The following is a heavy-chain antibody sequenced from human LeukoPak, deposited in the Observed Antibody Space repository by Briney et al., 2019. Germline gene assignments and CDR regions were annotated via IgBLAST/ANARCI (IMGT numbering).Heavy chain of an antibody. CDR1: GFTFSSYG. V-gene: IGHV3-30*02. CDR2: IRYDGSNK. J-gene: IGHJ6*03. D-gene: IGHD6-13*01. CDR3: AKIIAAAGYYYYYYMDI. Sequence: GGSLRLSCAASGFTFSSYGMHWVRQAPGKGLEWVAFIRYDGSNKYCADSVKGRFTISRDNSKNTLYLQMNSLRAEDTAVYYCAKIIAAAGYYYYYYMDIWGKGTTVTVSS.